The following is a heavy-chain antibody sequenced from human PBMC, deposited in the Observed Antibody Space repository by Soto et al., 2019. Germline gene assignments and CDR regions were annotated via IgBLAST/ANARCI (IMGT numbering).Heavy chain of an antibody. CDR1: GFTFGNYW. Sequence: PGGSLRLSCAASGFTFGNYWMHWVRQAPGKGLEWVSRMNSDGSSTNYADSVKGRFTVSRDNAKNTLYLQMNSLRAEDTAVYYCATAEVDYWGPGTLVTVSS. CDR3: ATAEVDY. V-gene: IGHV3-74*01. J-gene: IGHJ4*02. CDR2: MNSDGSST.